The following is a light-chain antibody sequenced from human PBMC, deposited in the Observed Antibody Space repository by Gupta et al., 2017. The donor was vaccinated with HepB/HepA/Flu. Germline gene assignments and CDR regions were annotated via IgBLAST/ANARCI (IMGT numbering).Light chain of an antibody. Sequence: EIVMTQSPATLSVSPRTRVTLSCRASESIGTNLAWYQQKPGQSPRLLVYDAFTTASGVPARFRGSGSETEFTLTISGLQSEDFAFYYCQQYKRPFTFGGGTKVEIK. J-gene: IGKJ4*01. CDR1: ESIGTN. CDR3: QQYKRPFT. CDR2: DAF. V-gene: IGKV3-15*01.